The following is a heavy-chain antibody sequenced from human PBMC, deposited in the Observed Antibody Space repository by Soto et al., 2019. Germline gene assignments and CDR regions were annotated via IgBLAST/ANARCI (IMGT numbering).Heavy chain of an antibody. CDR1: GYTFTSYA. J-gene: IGHJ5*02. CDR2: INAGNGNT. Sequence: VASVKVSCKASGYTFTSYAMHWVRQAPGQRLEWMGWINAGNGNTKYSQKFQGRVTITRDTSASTAYMELSSLRSEDTAVYYCARMLRIAAQAGFDPWGQGTLVTVSS. CDR3: ARMLRIAAQAGFDP. V-gene: IGHV1-3*01. D-gene: IGHD6-6*01.